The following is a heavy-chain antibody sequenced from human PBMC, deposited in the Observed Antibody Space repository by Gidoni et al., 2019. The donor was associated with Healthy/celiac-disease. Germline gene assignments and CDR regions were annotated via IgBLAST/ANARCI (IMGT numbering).Heavy chain of an antibody. J-gene: IGHJ3*02. CDR3: ARDRITMVRGVIWGAFDI. Sequence: QVQLVESGGGVVQPGRSLRLSCAASGFPFSSYGMHWVRQAPGKGLEWVAVIWYDGSNKYYADSVKGRFTISRDNSKNTLYLQMNSLRAEDTAVYYCARDRITMVRGVIWGAFDIWGQGTMVTVSS. V-gene: IGHV3-33*01. D-gene: IGHD3-10*01. CDR2: IWYDGSNK. CDR1: GFPFSSYG.